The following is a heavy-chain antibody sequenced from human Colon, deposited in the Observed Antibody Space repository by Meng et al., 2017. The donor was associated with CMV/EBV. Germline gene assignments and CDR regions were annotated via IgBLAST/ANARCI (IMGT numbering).Heavy chain of an antibody. CDR3: AKSPGGYSSSWSPFDS. V-gene: IGHV3-23*01. CDR2: ISGSGETS. D-gene: IGHD6-13*01. CDR1: GFTFDDYA. Sequence: GESLKISCAASGFTFDDYAMHWVRQAPGKGLEWISSISGSGETSHYADSVKGRFTISRDNSKNTLYLQMNSLRDDDTAVYYCAKSPGGYSSSWSPFDSWGQGTLVTVSS. J-gene: IGHJ4*02.